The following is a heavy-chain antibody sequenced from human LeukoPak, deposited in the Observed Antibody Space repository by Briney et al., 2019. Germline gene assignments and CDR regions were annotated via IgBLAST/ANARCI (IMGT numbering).Heavy chain of an antibody. CDR2: IYRGVSA. Sequence: SETLSLTCAVSGDSISSDNWWSWVRQPPGKGLEWIGEIYRGVSATYNPSLKSRVTISVDKSKNQFSLKLSSVTAADTAVYYCARGRGNAYSGSYSGFDYWGQGTLVTVSS. CDR1: GDSISSDNW. J-gene: IGHJ4*02. V-gene: IGHV4-4*02. D-gene: IGHD1-26*01. CDR3: ARGRGNAYSGSYSGFDY.